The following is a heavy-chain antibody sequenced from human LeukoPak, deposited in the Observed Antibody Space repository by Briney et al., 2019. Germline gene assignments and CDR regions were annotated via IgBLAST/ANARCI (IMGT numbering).Heavy chain of an antibody. V-gene: IGHV3-21*01. Sequence: GGSLRLSCAASGFTFSSYWMNWVRQAPGKGLEWVSSISSSSSYIYYADSVKGRFTISRDNAKNSLYLQMNSLRAEDTAVYYCARVRHDYGANSDSEPNDYWGQGTLVTVSS. CDR3: ARVRHDYGANSDSEPNDY. CDR2: ISSSSSYI. CDR1: GFTFSSYW. D-gene: IGHD4-23*01. J-gene: IGHJ4*02.